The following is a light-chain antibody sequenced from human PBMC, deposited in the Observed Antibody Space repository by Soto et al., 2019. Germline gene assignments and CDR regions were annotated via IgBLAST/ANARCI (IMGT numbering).Light chain of an antibody. Sequence: EIVLTQSPGTLSLSPGERATLSCRASQSVSSSYLAWYQQKPGQAPRLLIYGVSSSATGFPDRFSVSGSGTDFTLTISRLEPEDFAVYYCQQYYSSPKTFGQGTKLEIK. CDR1: QSVSSSY. V-gene: IGKV3-20*01. CDR3: QQYYSSPKT. J-gene: IGKJ2*01. CDR2: GVS.